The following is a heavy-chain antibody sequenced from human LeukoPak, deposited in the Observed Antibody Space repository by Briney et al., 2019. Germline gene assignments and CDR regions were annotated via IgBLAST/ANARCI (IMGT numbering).Heavy chain of an antibody. Sequence: GSLRLSCAASGFTFSSYAMSWVRQAPGKGLEWIGEINHSGSTNYNPSLKSRVTISVDTSKNQFSLKLSSVTAADTAVYYCARGGRYYGSGSYSFWGQGTLVTVSS. CDR2: INHSGST. D-gene: IGHD3-10*01. J-gene: IGHJ4*02. CDR1: GFTFSSYA. CDR3: ARGGRYYGSGSYSF. V-gene: IGHV4-34*01.